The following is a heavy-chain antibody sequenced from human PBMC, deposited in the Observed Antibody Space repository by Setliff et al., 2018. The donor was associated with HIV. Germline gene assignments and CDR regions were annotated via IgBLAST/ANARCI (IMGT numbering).Heavy chain of an antibody. CDR3: ARGYGAFDI. J-gene: IGHJ3*02. CDR1: GYTFTSYD. Sequence: ASVKVSCKASGYTFTSYDINWVRQATGQGLEWMGWMNPNSGSTNYAQKLQGRVTMTTDTSTNTAYMELRSLRSDDTAVYYCARGYGAFDIWGQGTMVTVSS. V-gene: IGHV1-8*01. CDR2: MNPNSGST. D-gene: IGHD4-17*01.